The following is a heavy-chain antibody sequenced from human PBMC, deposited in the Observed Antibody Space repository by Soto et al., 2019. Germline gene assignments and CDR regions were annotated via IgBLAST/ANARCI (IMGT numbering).Heavy chain of an antibody. CDR2: IKQDESEV. Sequence: GGSLRLSCAASGFTFSTYWMSWVRQAPGRGLEWVANIKQDESEVYYVDSVKGRFTISRDNAKNSLYLQMNSLRAEDTAVYYCARDYCGGDCQLDYWGQGTLVTVSS. CDR3: ARDYCGGDCQLDY. CDR1: GFTFSTYW. V-gene: IGHV3-7*01. J-gene: IGHJ4*02. D-gene: IGHD2-21*02.